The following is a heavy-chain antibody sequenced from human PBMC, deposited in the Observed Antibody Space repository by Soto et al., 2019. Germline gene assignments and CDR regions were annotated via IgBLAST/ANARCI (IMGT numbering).Heavy chain of an antibody. D-gene: IGHD4-17*01. Sequence: SETLSLTCAVSGASVSSTYWWSWVRQPPGKGPEWIGEINHRGSANYNPSLKSRVTISVDTSKNQFSLKLGSVTAADTAVYYCARPSFDYGGNSNYYYYGMDVWGQGTTVTVSS. CDR3: ARPSFDYGGNSNYYYYGMDV. CDR2: INHRGSA. V-gene: IGHV4-4*02. CDR1: GASVSSTYW. J-gene: IGHJ6*02.